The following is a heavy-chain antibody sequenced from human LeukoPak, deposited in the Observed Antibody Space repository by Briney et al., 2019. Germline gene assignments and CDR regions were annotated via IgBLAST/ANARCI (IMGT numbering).Heavy chain of an antibody. V-gene: IGHV3-48*03. CDR3: ARDRNYYGSGSYSDY. J-gene: IGHJ4*02. Sequence: GSLRLSFAAPGFNLSSYEMNWVRPAPGKGLELGSLISSSGSTIYYADSVKGRFTISRDNAKNSLYLQMNSLRAEDTAVYYCARDRNYYGSGSYSDYWGQGTLVTVSS. D-gene: IGHD3-10*01. CDR1: GFNLSSYE. CDR2: ISSSGSTI.